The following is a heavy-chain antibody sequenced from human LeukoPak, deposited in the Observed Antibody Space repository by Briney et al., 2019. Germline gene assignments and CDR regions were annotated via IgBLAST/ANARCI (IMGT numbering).Heavy chain of an antibody. CDR3: ARGREIHGGSDTKLDDY. Sequence: ASVKVSCKASGYSFTDYYMHWVRQAPGQGLEWMGLISPRSGDTSYAQKFQGRVTMTRDTSINTVDMDLSGLTSDDTAVFYCARGREIHGGSDTKLDDYWGQGTLVTVSS. D-gene: IGHD3-10*01. CDR2: ISPRSGDT. J-gene: IGHJ4*02. CDR1: GYSFTDYY. V-gene: IGHV1-2*02.